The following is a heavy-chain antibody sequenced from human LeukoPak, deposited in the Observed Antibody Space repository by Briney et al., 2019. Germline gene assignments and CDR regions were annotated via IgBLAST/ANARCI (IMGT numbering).Heavy chain of an antibody. V-gene: IGHV3-66*01. D-gene: IGHD6-13*01. CDR1: GFTVSSNY. J-gene: IGHJ3*02. Sequence: GESLRLSCAASGFTVSSNYMSWVRQAPGKGLEWVSVMYSRGSTYYADAVKGSFTISRDNSKNTLYLQMNSLRAEDTAVYYCAGSIAAAGRPEGEDAFDIWGQGTMVTVSS. CDR2: MYSRGST. CDR3: AGSIAAAGRPEGEDAFDI.